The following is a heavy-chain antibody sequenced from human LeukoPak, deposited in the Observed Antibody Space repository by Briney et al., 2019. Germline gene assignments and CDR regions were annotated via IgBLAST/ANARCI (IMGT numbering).Heavy chain of an antibody. V-gene: IGHV4-34*01. J-gene: IGHJ4*02. Sequence: SETLSPTCAVYGGSFSGYYWSWIRQPPGKGLEWIGEINHSGSTNYNPSLKSRVTISVDTSKNQFSLKLSSVTAADTAVYYCARHQWFGESYYFDYWGQGTLVTVSS. D-gene: IGHD3-10*01. CDR3: ARHQWFGESYYFDY. CDR1: GGSFSGYY. CDR2: INHSGST.